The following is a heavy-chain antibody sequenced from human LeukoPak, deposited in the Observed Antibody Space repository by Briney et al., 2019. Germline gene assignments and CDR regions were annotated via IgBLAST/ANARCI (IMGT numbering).Heavy chain of an antibody. J-gene: IGHJ3*02. Sequence: SETLSLTCAVYGGSFSGYYWSWIRQPPGKGLEWIGKINHSGSTNYNPSLKSRVTISVDTSKNQFSLKLSSVTAADTAVYYCARGRLIVVVPAAIHAFDIWGQGTMVTVSS. CDR3: ARGRLIVVVPAAIHAFDI. V-gene: IGHV4-34*01. D-gene: IGHD2-2*01. CDR1: GGSFSGYY. CDR2: INHSGST.